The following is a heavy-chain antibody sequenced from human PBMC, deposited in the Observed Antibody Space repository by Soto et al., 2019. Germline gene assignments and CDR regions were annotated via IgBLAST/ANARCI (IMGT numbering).Heavy chain of an antibody. CDR2: ISYDGSNK. CDR1: GFTFSSYG. J-gene: IGHJ6*02. Sequence: RLSCAASGFTFSSYGMHWVRQAPGKGLEWVAVISYDGSNKYYADSVKGRFTISRDNSKNTLYLQMNSLRAEDTAVYYCAKETAIYYYYGMDVWGQGTTVTVSS. CDR3: AKETAIYYYYGMDV. D-gene: IGHD2-21*02. V-gene: IGHV3-30*18.